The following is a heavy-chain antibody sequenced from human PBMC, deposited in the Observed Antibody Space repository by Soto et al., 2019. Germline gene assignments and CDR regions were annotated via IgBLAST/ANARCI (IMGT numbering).Heavy chain of an antibody. Sequence: QLQLQESGPGLVKPSETLSLTCTVSGGSISSNIYYWGWIRQPPGKGLEWIGSIYYSGSTYYNPSPTSRVTISVDTSKNQFSLTLSSGTAADTAVYYCARGRRYSSSWYSDYWGQGTLVTVSS. D-gene: IGHD6-13*01. CDR2: IYYSGST. CDR1: GGSISSNIYY. CDR3: ARGRRYSSSWYSDY. V-gene: IGHV4-39*01. J-gene: IGHJ4*02.